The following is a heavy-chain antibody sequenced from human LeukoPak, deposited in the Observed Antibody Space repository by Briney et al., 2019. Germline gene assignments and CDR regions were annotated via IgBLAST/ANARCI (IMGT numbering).Heavy chain of an antibody. Sequence: PSETLSLTCAVYGGSFSGYYWSWIRQPPGKGLEWIGEINHSGSTNYNPSLKSRVTISVDTSKNQFSLKLSSVTAADTAVYYCARRSTVGRMGYWGQGTLVSFSS. J-gene: IGHJ4*02. D-gene: IGHD4-23*01. CDR3: ARRSTVGRMGY. CDR2: INHSGST. V-gene: IGHV4-34*01. CDR1: GGSFSGYY.